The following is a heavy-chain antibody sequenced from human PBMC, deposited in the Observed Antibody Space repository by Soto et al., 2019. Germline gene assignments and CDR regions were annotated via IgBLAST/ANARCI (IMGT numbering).Heavy chain of an antibody. D-gene: IGHD6-19*01. J-gene: IGHJ5*02. CDR1: GFTFSSYD. CDR2: IGTAGDT. Sequence: PGGSLRLSCAASGFTFSSYDMHWVRQATGKGLEWVSAIGTAGDTYYPGSVKGRFTISRENAKNSLYLQMNSLRAEDTAVYYCARVVSVAGANWFDPWGQGTLVTVSS. V-gene: IGHV3-13*01. CDR3: ARVVSVAGANWFDP.